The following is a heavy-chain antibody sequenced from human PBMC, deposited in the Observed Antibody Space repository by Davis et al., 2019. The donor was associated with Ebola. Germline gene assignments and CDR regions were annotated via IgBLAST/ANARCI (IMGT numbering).Heavy chain of an antibody. Sequence: ASVTVSRKASGYTFTSYYMHWVRQAPGQGLEWMGIINPSGGSTSYAQKFQGRVTMTRDTSTSTVYMELSSLRSEDTAVYYCARVMGQWLVPGGDFDNWGQGTLVTVSS. CDR1: GYTFTSYY. CDR2: INPSGGST. D-gene: IGHD6-19*01. V-gene: IGHV1-46*01. J-gene: IGHJ4*02. CDR3: ARVMGQWLVPGGDFDN.